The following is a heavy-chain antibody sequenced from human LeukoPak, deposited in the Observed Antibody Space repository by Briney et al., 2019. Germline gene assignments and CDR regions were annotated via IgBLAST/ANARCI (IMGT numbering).Heavy chain of an antibody. J-gene: IGHJ4*02. CDR3: ARGRREAYSSGWYGIDY. D-gene: IGHD6-19*01. CDR1: GYSISTGYY. CDR2: IYHSGTT. V-gene: IGHV4-38-2*02. Sequence: SETLSLTCTVSGYSISTGYYWGWIRQPPGKGLEWIGSIYHSGTTNYNPSLKSRVTISVDTSKNQFSLRLTSVTAADTAVYYCARGRREAYSSGWYGIDYWGQGTLVTVSS.